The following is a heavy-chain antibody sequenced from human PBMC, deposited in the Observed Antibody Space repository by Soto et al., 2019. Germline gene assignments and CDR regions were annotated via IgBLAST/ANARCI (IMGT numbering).Heavy chain of an antibody. CDR3: ARGRYCLTGRCFPNWFDS. V-gene: IGHV4-30-4*01. J-gene: IGHJ5*01. CDR1: GDSISTVDYF. Sequence: SETLSLTCSVSGDSISTVDYFWSWVRQPPGQALEYIGYIYKSATTYYNPSFESRVAISLDTSKSQFSLNVTSLTAADTAVYFCARGRYCLTGRCFPNWFDSWGQGTLVTVPQ. D-gene: IGHD2-15*01. CDR2: IYKSATT.